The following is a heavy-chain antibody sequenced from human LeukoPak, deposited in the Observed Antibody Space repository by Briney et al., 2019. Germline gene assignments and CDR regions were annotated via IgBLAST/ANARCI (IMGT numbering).Heavy chain of an antibody. V-gene: IGHV4-39*07. CDR1: GGSIRSSNYN. D-gene: IGHD1-26*01. J-gene: IGHJ6*03. Sequence: SETLSLTCTGAGGSIRSSNYNWGWIRQPPGKGLEWIGSIHYTGSTYHNPSLKSRVTISVDTSKNKFSLKLSSVTAADTALYYCARTGGSFYFYYYMDVWGKGTTVTVSS. CDR2: IHYTGST. CDR3: ARTGGSFYFYYYMDV.